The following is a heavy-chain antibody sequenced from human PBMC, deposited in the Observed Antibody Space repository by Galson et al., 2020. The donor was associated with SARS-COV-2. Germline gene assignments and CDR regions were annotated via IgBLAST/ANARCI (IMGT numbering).Heavy chain of an antibody. D-gene: IGHD5-12*01. J-gene: IGHJ4*02. CDR3: ARDRDGYNSLDY. Sequence: SETLSLTCTVSGGSISRGDSYWSWIRRHPGKGLEWIGYIYYSGITYYNPSLKSRVTISVDTSKNQFSLRLSSVTAADTAVYYCARDRDGYNSLDYWGQGALVTVSS. V-gene: IGHV4-31*03. CDR2: IYYSGIT. CDR1: GGSISRGDSY.